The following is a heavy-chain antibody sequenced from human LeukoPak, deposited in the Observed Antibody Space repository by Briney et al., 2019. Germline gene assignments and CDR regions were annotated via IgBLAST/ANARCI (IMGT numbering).Heavy chain of an antibody. CDR1: GGSISSGGYS. CDR2: IYYSGST. Sequence: PSETLSLTCAVSGGSISSGGYSWGWIRQPPGKGLEWIGYIYYSGSTNYNPSLKSRVTISVDTSKNQFSLKLSSVTAADTAVYYCARYMSGLGDFDYWGQGTLVTVSS. V-gene: IGHV4-61*08. D-gene: IGHD2-21*01. CDR3: ARYMSGLGDFDY. J-gene: IGHJ4*02.